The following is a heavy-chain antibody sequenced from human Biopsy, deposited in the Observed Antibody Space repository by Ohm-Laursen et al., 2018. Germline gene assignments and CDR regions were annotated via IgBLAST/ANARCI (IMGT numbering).Heavy chain of an antibody. CDR1: GGSINSYY. D-gene: IGHD3-16*01. Sequence: SETLSLTCTVSGGSINSYYWSWIRQPPGKGLEWIGYIYYTGSTNYSPSLESRVIMPVDTSKNQFSLRLSSVTAADTAVYYCARRDYRNGFKFDFWGQGTLVTVSS. CDR2: IYYTGST. V-gene: IGHV4-59*08. J-gene: IGHJ4*02. CDR3: ARRDYRNGFKFDF.